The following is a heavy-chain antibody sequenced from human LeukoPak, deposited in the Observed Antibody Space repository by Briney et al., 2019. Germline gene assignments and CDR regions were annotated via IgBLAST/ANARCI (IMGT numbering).Heavy chain of an antibody. CDR1: GGTFSSFA. CDR2: IIPIFGSS. Sequence: GASVKVSCKSSGGTFSSFAISWVRQAPGQGLEWMGGIIPIFGSSKYAQNFQGRVTITADESRSTAYMELRSLRSEDTAVYFCASGDRPAFGHMDVWGQGTSVTVSS. J-gene: IGHJ6*02. V-gene: IGHV1-69*13. D-gene: IGHD3-3*01. CDR3: ASGDRPAFGHMDV.